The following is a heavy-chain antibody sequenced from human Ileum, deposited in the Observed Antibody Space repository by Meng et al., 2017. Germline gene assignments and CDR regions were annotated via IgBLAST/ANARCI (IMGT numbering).Heavy chain of an antibody. Sequence: LRLSCAISGDSVYDNSVAWNWIRQSPSRGLEWLGRTYYRSNWYNDYAVSVKSRLTINLDTAKSQFSLQLRSVTPDDTAVYYCSRGRNSGFDYWGQGTLVNVSS. J-gene: IGHJ4*02. CDR3: SRGRNSGFDY. CDR1: GDSVYDNSVA. V-gene: IGHV6-1*01. D-gene: IGHD2-15*01. CDR2: TYYRSNWYN.